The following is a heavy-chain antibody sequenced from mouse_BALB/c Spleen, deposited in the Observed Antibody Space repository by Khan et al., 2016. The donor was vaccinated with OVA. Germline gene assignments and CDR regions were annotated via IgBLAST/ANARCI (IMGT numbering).Heavy chain of an antibody. CDR1: GYTFTTAG. Sequence: QIQLVQSGPELKKPGETVRISCTASGYTFTTAGIQWVQKMPGKGLKWIGWINTHSGVPKYAEDFKGRFAFSLEISVSTSSLQRTNLKNEDTATYFCARGEAGYCRDGGGAMEYWGQGTSVTVSS. V-gene: IGHV9-4*02. CDR2: INTHSGVP. D-gene: IGHD1-2*01. CDR3: ARGEAGYCRDGGGAMEY. J-gene: IGHJ4*01.